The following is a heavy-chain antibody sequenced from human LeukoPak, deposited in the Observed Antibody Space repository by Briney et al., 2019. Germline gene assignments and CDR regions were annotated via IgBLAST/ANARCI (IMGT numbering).Heavy chain of an antibody. V-gene: IGHV1-69*04. D-gene: IGHD4-11*01. CDR1: GGTFSSYA. J-gene: IGHJ2*01. CDR3: AGQVTPDWYFDL. CDR2: IIPILGIA. Sequence: WASVKVSCKASGGTFSSYAISWVRQAPGQGLEWMGRIIPILGIANYAQKFQGRVTITADKSTSTAYMELSSLRSEDTAVYYCAGQVTPDWYFDLWGRGTLATVSS.